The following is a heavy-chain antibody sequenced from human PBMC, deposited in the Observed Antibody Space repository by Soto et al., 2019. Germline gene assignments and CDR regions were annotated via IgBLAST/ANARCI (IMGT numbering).Heavy chain of an antibody. V-gene: IGHV3-30-3*01. CDR3: ARSGHDSNSDVGNWFDP. D-gene: IGHD1-7*01. CDR2: ISYDGSSK. J-gene: IGHJ5*02. Sequence: PGGPLRLSRAASCLTFSNYPMHGVRQAPGKWLEWVAVISYDGSSKYYAASVKGRFTISRDNSKNTLFLQMNSLRAEDTAVYYCARSGHDSNSDVGNWFDPWGQGTLVTVSS. CDR1: CLTFSNYP.